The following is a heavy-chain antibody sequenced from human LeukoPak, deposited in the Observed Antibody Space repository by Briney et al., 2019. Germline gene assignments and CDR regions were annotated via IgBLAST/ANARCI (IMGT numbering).Heavy chain of an antibody. J-gene: IGHJ4*02. Sequence: VASVKVSCKVSGYTLTELSMHWVRQAPGKGLEWMGGFDPEDGETIYAQKFQGRVTMTEDTSTDTAYMELSSLRSEDTAVYYCATGRVVVAATMGDTRLDYWGQRTLVTVSS. V-gene: IGHV1-24*01. CDR1: GYTLTELS. D-gene: IGHD2-15*01. CDR3: ATGRVVVAATMGDTRLDY. CDR2: FDPEDGET.